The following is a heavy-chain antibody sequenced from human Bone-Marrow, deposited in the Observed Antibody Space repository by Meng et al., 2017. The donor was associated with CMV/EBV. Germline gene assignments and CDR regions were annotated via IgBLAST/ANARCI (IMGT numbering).Heavy chain of an antibody. J-gene: IGHJ6*02. V-gene: IGHV1-69*10. D-gene: IGHD6-6*01. Sequence: SVKVSCKSSGGTFSSYAISWVRQAPGHGLEWMGGIIPILGIANYAQKFQGRVTITADKATSTAYMELSSLRSEDTAVYYCARAIAARRNYYYYYGMDVWGQGTTVTVSS. CDR1: GGTFSSYA. CDR2: IIPILGIA. CDR3: ARAIAARRNYYYYYGMDV.